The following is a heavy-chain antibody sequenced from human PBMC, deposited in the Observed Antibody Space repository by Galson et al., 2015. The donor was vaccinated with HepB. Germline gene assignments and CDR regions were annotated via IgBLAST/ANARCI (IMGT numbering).Heavy chain of an antibody. J-gene: IGHJ4*02. V-gene: IGHV3-23*01. D-gene: IGHD2-21*02. CDR1: GFTFSSYA. CDR2: ISGSGGST. CDR3: AKFHIYFTVVTAGDY. Sequence: SLRLSCAASGFTFSSYAMSWVRQAPGKGLEWVSAISGSGGSTYYADSVKGRFTISRDNSKNTLYLQMNSLRAEDTAVYYCAKFHIYFTVVTAGDYWGQGTLVTVSS.